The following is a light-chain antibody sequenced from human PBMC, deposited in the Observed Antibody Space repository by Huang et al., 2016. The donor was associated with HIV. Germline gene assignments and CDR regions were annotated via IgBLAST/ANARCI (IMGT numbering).Light chain of an antibody. J-gene: IGKJ4*01. CDR2: AAS. CDR3: QQTSSVPLT. V-gene: IGKV1-39*01. Sequence: DIQMTQSPSSRSASVGDRISITCRASQTISTFLNWYQQKPGKAPKLLLYAASNLQSGVSSRFSGTGSGTLFTLTVTGLLPDDFATYFCQQTSSVPLTFGGGTKVEMK. CDR1: QTISTF.